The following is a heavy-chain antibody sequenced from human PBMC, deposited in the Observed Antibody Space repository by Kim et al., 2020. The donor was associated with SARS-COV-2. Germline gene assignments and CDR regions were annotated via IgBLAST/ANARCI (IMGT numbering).Heavy chain of an antibody. CDR1: GFTFRNYA. CDR2: ISSDGSYI. CDR3: SRGTTVWVVSCYYYGVDV. Sequence: GGSLRLSCAASGFTFRNYAIHWVRQAPGKGLEWVSVISSDGSYIYYADSVRGRFTISSDNAKDTIYLHMNSMSIDDTDLYDYSRGTTVWVVSCYYYGVDV. D-gene: IGHD2-8*02. J-gene: IGHJ6*01. V-gene: IGHV3-21*01.